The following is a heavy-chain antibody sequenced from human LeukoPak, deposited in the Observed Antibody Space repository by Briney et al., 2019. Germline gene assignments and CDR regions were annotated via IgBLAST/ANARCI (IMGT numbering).Heavy chain of an antibody. CDR2: ISSSGSTI. V-gene: IGHV3-48*03. J-gene: IGHJ3*02. CDR3: ARDNGYSSSAGRAFDI. Sequence: GGSLRLSCAASGFTFSSYEMNWVRQAPGKGLEWVSYISSSGSTIYYADSVKGRFTISRDNAKNSLYLQMNSLRAEDTAVYYCARDNGYSSSAGRAFDIWGQGTMVNVSS. CDR1: GFTFSSYE. D-gene: IGHD6-6*01.